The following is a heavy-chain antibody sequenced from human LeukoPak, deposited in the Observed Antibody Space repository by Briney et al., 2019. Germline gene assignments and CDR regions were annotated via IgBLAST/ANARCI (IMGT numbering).Heavy chain of an antibody. CDR2: ISAYNGNT. J-gene: IGHJ4*02. CDR1: GYTFTSYG. D-gene: IGHD2-15*01. Sequence: ASVKVSCKASGYTFTSYGIIWVRQAPGQGLEWMGWISAYNGNTNYAQKLQGRVTMTTDTSTSTACMELRSLRSDDTAVYYCARVGQYCSGGSCYLTEDFDYWGRGTLVTVSS. CDR3: ARVGQYCSGGSCYLTEDFDY. V-gene: IGHV1-18*01.